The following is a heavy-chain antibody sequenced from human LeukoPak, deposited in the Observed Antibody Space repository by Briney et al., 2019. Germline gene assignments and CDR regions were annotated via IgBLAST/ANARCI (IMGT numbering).Heavy chain of an antibody. V-gene: IGHV4-59*12. D-gene: IGHD6-13*01. J-gene: IGHJ4*02. Sequence: SETLSLTCTVSGGSISSYYWSWIRQPPGKGLEWIGYIYYSGSTNYNPSLKSRVTISVDTSKNQFSLKLSSVTAADTAVYYCARGGVYQRNFDYWGQGTLVTVSS. CDR1: GGSISSYY. CDR2: IYYSGST. CDR3: ARGGVYQRNFDY.